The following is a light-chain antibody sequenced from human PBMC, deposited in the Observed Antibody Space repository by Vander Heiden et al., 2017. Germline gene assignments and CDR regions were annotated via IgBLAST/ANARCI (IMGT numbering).Light chain of an antibody. J-gene: IGLJ2*01. CDR2: RRV. CDR1: PGSVFAGTC. CDR3: VLYMGSGISV. V-gene: IGLV8-61*01. Sequence: QTVVTLKPSIFVSRGRTVTLTCGLNPGSVFAGTCPSLFQLTPGLAALTLIYRRVTLSTGVPDRFTDSRLVNIAALTITGALADDESVYYFVLYMGSGISVFGGGTVLTVL.